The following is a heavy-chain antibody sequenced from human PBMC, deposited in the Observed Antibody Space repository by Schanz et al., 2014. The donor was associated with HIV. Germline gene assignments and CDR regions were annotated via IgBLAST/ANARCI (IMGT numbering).Heavy chain of an antibody. Sequence: QLQLVQSGAEVKKPGASVKVSCKASDYLFSRYGISWVRQAPGQGLEWMGWINTSTGNVDYSQNFQARVTLTTDTSTRTVYMELRSLRSDDTAVYYCAGSQYKFGSYYFVAWDQGTLVTVSS. CDR3: AGSQYKFGSYYFVA. J-gene: IGHJ4*02. CDR2: INTSTGNV. D-gene: IGHD3-10*01. CDR1: DYLFSRYG. V-gene: IGHV1-18*01.